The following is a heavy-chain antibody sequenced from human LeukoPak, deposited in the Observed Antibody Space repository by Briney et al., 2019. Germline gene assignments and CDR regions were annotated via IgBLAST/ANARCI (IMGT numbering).Heavy chain of an antibody. Sequence: GGSLRLSCAASGFTFSSYWMSWVRQAPGKGLEWVANIKQDGSEKYYVDSVKGRFTISRDNAKNSPYLQMNSLRAEDPAVYYCARRAGEYFHPYYYWGQGTLVTVSS. J-gene: IGHJ4*02. V-gene: IGHV3-7*01. CDR1: GFTFSSYW. D-gene: IGHD4-17*01. CDR2: IKQDGSEK. CDR3: ARRAGEYFHPYYY.